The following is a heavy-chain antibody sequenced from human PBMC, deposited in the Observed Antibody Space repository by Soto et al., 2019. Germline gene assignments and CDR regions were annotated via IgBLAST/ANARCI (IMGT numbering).Heavy chain of an antibody. Sequence: QVQLVESGGGVVQPGRSLRLSCAASGFTFSSYGMHWVRQAPGKGLEWVAVISYDGSNKYYADSVMGRFTISRDNSKNTPVLRLNSLRAENTAAFSRARFRRPNYYYGMDVWGQGAMVTVSS. CDR2: ISYDGSNK. CDR3: ARFRRPNYYYGMDV. CDR1: GFTFSSYG. D-gene: IGHD6-25*01. V-gene: IGHV3-30*03. J-gene: IGHJ6*02.